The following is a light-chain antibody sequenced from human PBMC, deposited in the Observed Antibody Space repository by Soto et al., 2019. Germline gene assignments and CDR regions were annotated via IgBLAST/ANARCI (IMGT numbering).Light chain of an antibody. V-gene: IGLV2-8*01. CDR3: SSYAGSNRVV. J-gene: IGLJ2*01. CDR1: SSDVGGYNY. Sequence: QSVLTQPPSASGSPGQSVTISCTGTSSDVGGYNYVSWYQQHPGKAPKLMIYEVSKRPSGVPDRFSGSKSGNTASLTVSGLQAVDEADYYCSSYAGSNRVVFGGGTQLTVL. CDR2: EVS.